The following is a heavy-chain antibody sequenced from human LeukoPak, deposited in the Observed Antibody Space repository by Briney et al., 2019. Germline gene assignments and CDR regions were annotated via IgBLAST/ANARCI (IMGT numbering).Heavy chain of an antibody. Sequence: GGSLRLSCAASGFSFSTYCMHWVRQAPGKGPMWVSRICPDGTVTDYADSVKARFSISRDNARNTVYLQMNSLRAEDTAVYYCVRDFRSADYWGQGTLVTVSS. V-gene: IGHV3-74*01. CDR3: VRDFRSADY. J-gene: IGHJ4*02. CDR2: ICPDGTVT. CDR1: GFSFSTYC.